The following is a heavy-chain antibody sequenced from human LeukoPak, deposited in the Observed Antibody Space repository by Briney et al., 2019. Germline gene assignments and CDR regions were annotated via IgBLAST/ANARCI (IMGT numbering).Heavy chain of an antibody. V-gene: IGHV3-21*01. Sequence: GGSLRLSCAASGFTFSSYSMNWVGQAPGKGLEWVSSISSSNSHIYYADSVKGRFTISRDNAKNSLYLQMNSLRAEDTAVYYCARDETWAFDIWGQGTMVTVSS. CDR1: GFTFSSYS. CDR2: ISSSNSHI. J-gene: IGHJ3*02. CDR3: ARDETWAFDI.